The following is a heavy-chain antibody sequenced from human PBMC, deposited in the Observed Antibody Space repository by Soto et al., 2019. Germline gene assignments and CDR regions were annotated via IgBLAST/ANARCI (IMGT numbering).Heavy chain of an antibody. CDR3: ARVAAPRVAIPTVLRFLEWSFDY. J-gene: IGHJ4*02. Sequence: SETLSLTCTVSGGSISSYYWSWIRQPPGKGLEWIGYIYYSGSTNYNPSLKSRVTISVDTSKNQFSLKLSSVTAADTAVYYCARVAAPRVAIPTVLRFLEWSFDYWGQGTLVTVSS. CDR2: IYYSGST. V-gene: IGHV4-59*01. CDR1: GGSISSYY. D-gene: IGHD3-3*01.